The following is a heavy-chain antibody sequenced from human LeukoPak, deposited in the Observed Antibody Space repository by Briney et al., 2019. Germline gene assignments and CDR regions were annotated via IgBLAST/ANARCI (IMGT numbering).Heavy chain of an antibody. CDR2: IYPGDSDT. V-gene: IGHV5-51*01. Sequence: GESLKISCKGSGYSFTSYWIGWVRQMPGKGLEWLGIIYPGDSDTRYSPSFQGQVTISADKSISTAYLQWSSLKASDTAMYYCARRRDGGYNYGTFDYWGQGTLVTVSS. CDR1: GYSFTSYW. J-gene: IGHJ4*02. CDR3: ARRRDGGYNYGTFDY. D-gene: IGHD5-24*01.